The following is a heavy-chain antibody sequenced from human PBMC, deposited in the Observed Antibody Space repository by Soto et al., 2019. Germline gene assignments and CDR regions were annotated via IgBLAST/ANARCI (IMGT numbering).Heavy chain of an antibody. CDR1: GFTFSSYA. D-gene: IGHD2-2*01. CDR2: ITGSGGST. Sequence: EVQLLESGGGLVQPGGSLRLSCAASGFTFSSYAVSWVRQAPGKGLEWVSVITGSGGSTYYADSVKGRFTISRDNSRNTVYLQMNSLRAEDTAVYYCAKPNLYCSSTSCYDYWGQGTLVAVTS. CDR3: AKPNLYCSSTSCYDY. V-gene: IGHV3-23*01. J-gene: IGHJ4*02.